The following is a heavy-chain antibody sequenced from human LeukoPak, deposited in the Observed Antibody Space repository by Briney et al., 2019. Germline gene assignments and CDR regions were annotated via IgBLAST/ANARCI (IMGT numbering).Heavy chain of an antibody. CDR2: INHSGYT. D-gene: IGHD4-17*01. V-gene: IGHV4-34*01. Sequence: SETLSLTCAVSGVSFDDYYWAWVRQTPGKGLEWIGEINHSGYTNDSPSLKSRVTLSIETSRKQFSLHLRSVTVADAGTYYCTRMTTGHDYWGQGTLVTVSS. J-gene: IGHJ4*02. CDR3: TRMTTGHDY. CDR1: GVSFDDYY.